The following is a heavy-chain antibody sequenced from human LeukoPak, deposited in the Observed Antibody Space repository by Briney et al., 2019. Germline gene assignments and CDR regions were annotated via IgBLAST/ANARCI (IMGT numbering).Heavy chain of an antibody. CDR1: GFTFSSYG. D-gene: IGHD3-22*01. CDR2: IRYDGSNK. V-gene: IGHV3-30*02. Sequence: GGSLRLSCAASGFTFSSYGMHWVRQSPGKGLAWVAFIRYDGSNKYYADSVKGRFTISRDNSKNTLYLQMNSLRAEDTAVYYCAKDTYDSSGYYGYWGQGTLVTVSS. J-gene: IGHJ4*02. CDR3: AKDTYDSSGYYGY.